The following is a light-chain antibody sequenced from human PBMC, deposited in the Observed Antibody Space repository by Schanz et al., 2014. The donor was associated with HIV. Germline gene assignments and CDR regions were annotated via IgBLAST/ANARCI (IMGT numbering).Light chain of an antibody. CDR1: QSVSSSY. CDR3: QQRSNWPPVMYT. V-gene: IGKV3D-20*02. J-gene: IGKJ2*01. Sequence: EIELTQSPGTLSLSPGERATLSCRASQSVSSSYLAWYQQKPGQAPRLLIYGASSRATGIPDRFRGSGSGTDFTLTINSLEPEDFAIYYCQQRSNWPPVMYTFGPGTRLEIK. CDR2: GAS.